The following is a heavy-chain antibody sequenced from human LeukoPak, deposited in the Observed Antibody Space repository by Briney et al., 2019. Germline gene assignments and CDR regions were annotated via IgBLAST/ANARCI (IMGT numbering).Heavy chain of an antibody. D-gene: IGHD2-2*01. CDR2: IYHSGST. Sequence: SETLSLTCAVSGYSISSGYYWGWIRQPPGKGLEWIESIYHSGSTYYNPSLKSRVTISVDTSKNQFSLKLSSVTAADTAVYYCARVVVVPAAMSYNWFDPWGQGTLVTVSS. CDR3: ARVVVVPAAMSYNWFDP. J-gene: IGHJ5*02. CDR1: GYSISSGYY. V-gene: IGHV4-38-2*01.